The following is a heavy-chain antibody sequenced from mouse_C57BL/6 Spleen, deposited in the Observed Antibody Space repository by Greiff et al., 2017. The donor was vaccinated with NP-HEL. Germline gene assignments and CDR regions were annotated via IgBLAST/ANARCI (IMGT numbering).Heavy chain of an antibody. CDR3: ASGYSNFYYAMDY. CDR2: IDPSDSET. J-gene: IGHJ4*01. D-gene: IGHD2-5*01. Sequence: QVQLQQPGAELVRPGSSVKLSCKASGYTFTSYWMHWVKQRPIQGLEWIGNIDPSDSETHYNQKFKDKATLTVDKSSSTAYMQLSSLTSEDSAVYYCASGYSNFYYAMDYGGQGTSVTVSS. V-gene: IGHV1-52*01. CDR1: GYTFTSYW.